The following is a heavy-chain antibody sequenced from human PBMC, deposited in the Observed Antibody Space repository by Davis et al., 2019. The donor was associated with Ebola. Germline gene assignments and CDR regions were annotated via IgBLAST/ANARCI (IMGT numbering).Heavy chain of an antibody. CDR1: GYTFTSYG. V-gene: IGHV1-18*01. Sequence: ASVKVPCKASGYTFTSYGISWVRQAPGQGLEWMGWISAYNGNTNYAQKLQGRVTMTTDTSTSTAYMELRSLRSDDTAVYYCARESAFWSGYRANYYYYGMDVWGQGTTVTVSS. CDR3: ARESAFWSGYRANYYYYGMDV. CDR2: ISAYNGNT. J-gene: IGHJ6*02. D-gene: IGHD3-3*01.